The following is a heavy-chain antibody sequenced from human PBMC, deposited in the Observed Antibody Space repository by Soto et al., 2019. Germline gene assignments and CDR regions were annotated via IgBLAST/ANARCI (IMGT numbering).Heavy chain of an antibody. Sequence: QVQLQQWGAGPLRPLETLSLTCGVSGGSFSGYYWAWIRQSPGKGLEWIGEINDRGSINYNPSLKRRVSISVDTSKNHYSRNLRSVTAADTAVYYGARESHDILTGPPWVWYFDLWGRGTLVTVSS. CDR1: GGSFSGYY. J-gene: IGHJ2*01. CDR2: INDRGSI. CDR3: ARESHDILTGPPWVWYFDL. D-gene: IGHD3-9*01. V-gene: IGHV4-34*01.